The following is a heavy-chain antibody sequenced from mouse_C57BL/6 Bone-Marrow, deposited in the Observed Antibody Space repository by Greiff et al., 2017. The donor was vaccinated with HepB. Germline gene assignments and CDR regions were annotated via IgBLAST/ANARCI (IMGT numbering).Heavy chain of an antibody. J-gene: IGHJ3*01. CDR3: TTPHYYGSSWFAY. CDR2: IDPENGDT. D-gene: IGHD1-1*01. Sequence: VQLQQSGAELVRPGASVKLSCTASGFNIKDDYMHWVKQRPEQGLEWIGWIDPENGDTEYASKFQGKATITADTSSNTAYLQLSSLTSEDTAVYYCTTPHYYGSSWFAYWGQGTLVTVSA. V-gene: IGHV14-4*01. CDR1: GFNIKDDY.